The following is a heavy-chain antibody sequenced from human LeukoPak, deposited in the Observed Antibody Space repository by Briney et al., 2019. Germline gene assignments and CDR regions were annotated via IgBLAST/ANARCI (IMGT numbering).Heavy chain of an antibody. J-gene: IGHJ4*02. CDR2: ISYDGSNK. CDR1: GFTFSSYA. CDR3: ARESTPRYYFDY. Sequence: GGSLRLSCAASGFTFSSYAMHWVRQAPGKGLEWVAVISYDGSNKYYADSVKGRFTISRDNSKNTLYLQMNSLRAEDTAVYYCARESTPRYYFDYWGQGTLVTVSS. V-gene: IGHV3-30*04.